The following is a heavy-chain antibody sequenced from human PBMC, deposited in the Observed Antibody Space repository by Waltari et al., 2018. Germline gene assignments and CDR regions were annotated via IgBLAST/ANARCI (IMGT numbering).Heavy chain of an antibody. J-gene: IGHJ4*02. CDR2: IKPDGSGK. CDR1: GFSFSSYW. Sequence: EVQLVESGGGLVQPGGSLRLSCAASGFSFSSYWMTWFRQAPGRGLGWVATIKPDGSGKFYVDSVKGRFSISRDNAKNSLYLQMNSLRAEDTAIFYCARMGAGRAPDYWGQGTLVTVSS. D-gene: IGHD3-16*01. V-gene: IGHV3-7*03. CDR3: ARMGAGRAPDY.